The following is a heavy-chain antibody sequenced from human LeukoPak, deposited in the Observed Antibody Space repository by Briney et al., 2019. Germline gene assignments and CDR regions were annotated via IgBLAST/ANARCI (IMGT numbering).Heavy chain of an antibody. Sequence: SETLSLTCTVSGGSISSHYWSWIRQPPGKGLEWIGYIYYSGCTNYNPSLKSRVTISVDTSKNQFSLKLSSVTAADTAVYYCARDSGYSFDYWGQGTLVTVSS. CDR1: GGSISSHY. V-gene: IGHV4-59*11. CDR2: IYYSGCT. D-gene: IGHD3-22*01. J-gene: IGHJ4*02. CDR3: ARDSGYSFDY.